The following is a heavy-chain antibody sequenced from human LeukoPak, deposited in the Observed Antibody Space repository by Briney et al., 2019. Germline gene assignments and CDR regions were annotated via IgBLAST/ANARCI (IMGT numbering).Heavy chain of an antibody. CDR1: GDSINSYY. CDR2: IYYTGTT. Sequence: TSETLSLTCAVSGDSINSYYWSWIRQPPGRGLEWIGYIYYTGTTNYNPSLKSRLTISVDTSKNQFSLRLSSVTAVDTAVYYCARAGLGSSGWHLIWYWGRGTLVTVSS. D-gene: IGHD6-19*01. J-gene: IGHJ4*02. V-gene: IGHV4-59*01. CDR3: ARAGLGSSGWHLIWY.